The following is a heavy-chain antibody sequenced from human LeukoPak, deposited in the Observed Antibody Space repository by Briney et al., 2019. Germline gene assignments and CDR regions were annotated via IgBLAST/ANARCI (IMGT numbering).Heavy chain of an antibody. CDR3: ARDLKDIVVVPAAKGY. CDR2: ISSSSSYI. V-gene: IGHV3-21*01. CDR1: GFSFSSYS. Sequence: SGGSLRLSCAASGFSFSSYSMNWVRQAPGKGLEWVSSISSSSSYIYYADSVKGRFTISRDNAKNSLYLQMNSLRAEDTAVYYCARDLKDIVVVPAAKGYWGQGTLVTVSS. D-gene: IGHD2-2*01. J-gene: IGHJ4*02.